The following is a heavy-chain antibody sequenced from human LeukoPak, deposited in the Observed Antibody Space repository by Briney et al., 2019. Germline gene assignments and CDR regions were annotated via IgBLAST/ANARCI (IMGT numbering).Heavy chain of an antibody. V-gene: IGHV3-21*04. CDR2: ISSSSSYI. Sequence: KTGGSLRLSCAASGFTFSSYGMNWVRQAPGKGLEWVSFISSSSSYIYYADSVKGRFTISRDNAKNSLYLQMNSLRAEDTAVYYCAKDRGSYYAEYFQHWGQGTLVTVSS. D-gene: IGHD1-26*01. CDR3: AKDRGSYYAEYFQH. J-gene: IGHJ1*01. CDR1: GFTFSSYG.